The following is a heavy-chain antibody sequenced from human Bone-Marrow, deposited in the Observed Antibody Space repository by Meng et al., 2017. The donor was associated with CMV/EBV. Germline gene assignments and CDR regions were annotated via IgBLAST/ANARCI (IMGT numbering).Heavy chain of an antibody. CDR1: GFTFSNAW. D-gene: IGHD3-9*01. CDR3: ARDSYDNLDY. J-gene: IGHJ4*02. Sequence: GGSLRLSCAASGFTFSNAWMNWVRQAPGKGLEWVSSISSSSSYIYYADSVKGRFTISRDNAKNTLYLQMNGLRAEDTAMYYCARDSYDNLDYWGQGTLVTVSS. V-gene: IGHV3-21*01. CDR2: ISSSSSYI.